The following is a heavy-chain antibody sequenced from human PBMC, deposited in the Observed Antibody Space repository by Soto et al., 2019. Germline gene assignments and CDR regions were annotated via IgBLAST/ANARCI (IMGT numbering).Heavy chain of an antibody. CDR3: AKGSGSGRKTSYFDY. J-gene: IGHJ4*02. Sequence: LRLSCAASGFTFSSYAMSWVRQAPGKGLEWVSAISGSGGSTYYADSVKGRFTTSRDNSKNTLYLQMNSLRAEDTAVYYCAKGSGSGRKTSYFDYWGQGTLVTVSS. D-gene: IGHD3-10*01. V-gene: IGHV3-23*01. CDR1: GFTFSSYA. CDR2: ISGSGGST.